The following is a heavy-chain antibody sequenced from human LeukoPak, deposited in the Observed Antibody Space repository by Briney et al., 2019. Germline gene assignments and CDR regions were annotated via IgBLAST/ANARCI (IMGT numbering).Heavy chain of an antibody. Sequence: GASVKVSCKASGYTFTANYLHWVRQAPGQGLEWMGWINPNSGGTNYAQIFQGRVTMTRDTSISTAYMELSRLRSDDTAVYYCASGSGLYSPDYWGQGTLVTVSS. D-gene: IGHD3-3*01. CDR1: GYTFTANY. CDR2: INPNSGGT. CDR3: ASGSGLYSPDY. J-gene: IGHJ4*02. V-gene: IGHV1-2*02.